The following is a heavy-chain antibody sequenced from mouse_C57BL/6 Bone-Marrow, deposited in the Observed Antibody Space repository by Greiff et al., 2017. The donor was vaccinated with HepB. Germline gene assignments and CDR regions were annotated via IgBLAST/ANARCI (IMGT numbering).Heavy chain of an antibody. CDR2: IDPDNGDT. D-gene: IGHD5-5*01. V-gene: IGHV14-4*01. CDR3: TTDYLFAY. J-gene: IGHJ3*01. Sequence: EVQLQQSGAELVRPGASVKLSCTASGFNIKDDYMHWVKQRPEQGLEWIGWIDPDNGDTEYASKFQGKATITADTSSNTACLQLSSLTSEDTAVYYCTTDYLFAYWGQGTLVTVSA. CDR1: GFNIKDDY.